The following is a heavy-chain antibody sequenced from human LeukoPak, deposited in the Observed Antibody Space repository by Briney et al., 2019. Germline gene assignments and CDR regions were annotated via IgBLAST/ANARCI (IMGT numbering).Heavy chain of an antibody. V-gene: IGHV3-23*01. Sequence: PGGSLRLSCAASGITFSSYAMSWVRQAPGKGLEWVSTISDSGGSTYYADSVKGRFTISRDNSKNTLYLQMNSLRAEDTAVYYCAKDASSMVRDFGYWGQGTLVTVSS. D-gene: IGHD3-10*01. CDR3: AKDASSMVRDFGY. CDR2: ISDSGGST. J-gene: IGHJ4*02. CDR1: GITFSSYA.